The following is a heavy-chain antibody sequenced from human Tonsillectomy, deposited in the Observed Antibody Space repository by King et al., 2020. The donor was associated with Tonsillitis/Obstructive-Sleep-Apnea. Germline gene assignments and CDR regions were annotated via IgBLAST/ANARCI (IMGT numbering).Heavy chain of an antibody. CDR1: GFTFGDYA. D-gene: IGHD3-3*01. J-gene: IGHJ6*03. Sequence: VQLVESGGGLVKPGRSLRLSCTASGFTFGDYAMSWVRQAPGKGLEGGGVIRSKDYGGTTEYAASVKGRFTISRDDSKSIAYLQMNSLKTADTAVYYCTRLKYDFWSGYLFPNYYYYYMDVWGKGTTVTVSS. CDR3: TRLKYDFWSGYLFPNYYYYYMDV. V-gene: IGHV3-49*04. CDR2: IRSKDYGGTT.